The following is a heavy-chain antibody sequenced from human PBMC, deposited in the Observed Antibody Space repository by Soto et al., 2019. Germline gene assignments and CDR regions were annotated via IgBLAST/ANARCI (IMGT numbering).Heavy chain of an antibody. D-gene: IGHD3-16*01. J-gene: IGHJ6*02. CDR1: GFSFSTYL. CDR3: VGALTYEVPYYYYGMDV. V-gene: IGHV3-7*01. Sequence: PGGSLRLSCAASGFSFSTYLMSWVRQAPGKGLEWVANIKQGGNEKFYVDSVKGRFTISRDNDKKSLYLQMDSLRVEDTAVYYCVGALTYEVPYYYYGMDVWGQGTTVTVCS. CDR2: IKQGGNEK.